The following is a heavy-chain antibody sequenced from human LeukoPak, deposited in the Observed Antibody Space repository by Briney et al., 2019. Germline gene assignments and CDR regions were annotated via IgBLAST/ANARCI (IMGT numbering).Heavy chain of an antibody. Sequence: SETLSLTCTVSGGSINSYYWSWIRQPPGKGLEWIGYIYYSGSTNYNPSLKSRVTMSVDTSKNQFSLKLSSVTAADTAVYYCARVIFTMSGNWFDPWGQGTLVTVSS. D-gene: IGHD3-10*02. V-gene: IGHV4-59*12. CDR1: GGSINSYY. CDR2: IYYSGST. J-gene: IGHJ5*02. CDR3: ARVIFTMSGNWFDP.